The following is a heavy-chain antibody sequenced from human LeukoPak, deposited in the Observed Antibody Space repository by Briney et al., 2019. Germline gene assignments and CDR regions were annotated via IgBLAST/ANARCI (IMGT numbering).Heavy chain of an antibody. CDR2: ISSSGSTI. Sequence: PGGSLRLSCAASGFSFSSYEMNWVRQAPGKGLEWVSYISSSGSTIYYADSVKGRFTISRDNAKNSLYLQMNNLRAEDTAVYYCAGDSIEVAGTAMDYWGQGTLVTVSS. D-gene: IGHD6-19*01. J-gene: IGHJ4*02. CDR1: GFSFSSYE. CDR3: AGDSIEVAGTAMDY. V-gene: IGHV3-48*03.